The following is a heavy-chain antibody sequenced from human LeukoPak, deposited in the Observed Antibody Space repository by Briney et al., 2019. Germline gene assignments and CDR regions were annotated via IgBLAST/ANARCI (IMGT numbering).Heavy chain of an antibody. V-gene: IGHV3-48*04. Sequence: GGSLRLSCAASGFTFGDYSMNWVRQAPGKGLEWISYIGISSGNTKYADSVRGRFTTSGDNAKSSLYLQMNNLRVEDTAVYYCARDHNYAFDNWGQGTQVTVSS. D-gene: IGHD1-1*01. J-gene: IGHJ4*02. CDR1: GFTFGDYS. CDR2: IGISSGNT. CDR3: ARDHNYAFDN.